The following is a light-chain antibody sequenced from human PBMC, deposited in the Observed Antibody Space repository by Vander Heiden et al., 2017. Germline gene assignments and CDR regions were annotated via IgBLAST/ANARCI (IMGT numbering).Light chain of an antibody. CDR3: QQYASALIT. J-gene: IGKJ5*01. Sequence: EIVLTQSSGTLSLSPGERATLSCRASHSVSTRYLAWYQQKPGQSPRLLIYDASIRATGIPDRFSGSGSGTDFTLTISRLESEDFAVYYCQQYASALITFGQGTRLEIK. V-gene: IGKV3-20*01. CDR1: HSVSTRY. CDR2: DAS.